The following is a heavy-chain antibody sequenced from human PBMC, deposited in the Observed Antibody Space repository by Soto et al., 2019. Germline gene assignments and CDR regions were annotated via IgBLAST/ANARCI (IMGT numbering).Heavy chain of an antibody. D-gene: IGHD6-13*01. V-gene: IGHV3-21*06. CDR1: GFTFTSYT. CDR2: ISSSSDYI. CDR3: ARARVYATGPLDF. J-gene: IGHJ4*02. Sequence: LRVSCAASGFTFTSYTMNWVRQAPGKGLEWVSSISSSSDYIYYADSMKGRVTISRDNAKNSLFLDMNSLTGEDTAVYYCARARVYATGPLDFWGQGTLVTVSS.